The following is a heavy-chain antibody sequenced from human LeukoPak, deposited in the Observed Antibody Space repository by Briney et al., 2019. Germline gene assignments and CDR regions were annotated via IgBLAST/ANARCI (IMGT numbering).Heavy chain of an antibody. CDR1: GGSISSYY. D-gene: IGHD2/OR15-2a*01. Sequence: TPSETLSLTCTVSGGSISSYYWSWIRQPPGKGLEWIGEINHSGSTNYNPSLKSRVTISVDTSKNQFSLKLSSVTAADTAVYYCARGPGLEYPGPWFDPWGQGTLVTVSS. CDR3: ARGPGLEYPGPWFDP. J-gene: IGHJ5*02. V-gene: IGHV4-34*01. CDR2: INHSGST.